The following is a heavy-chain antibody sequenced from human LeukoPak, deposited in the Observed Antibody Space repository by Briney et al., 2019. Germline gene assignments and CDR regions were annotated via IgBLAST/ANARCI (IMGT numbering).Heavy chain of an antibody. Sequence: SVKVSCKASGGTFSSYAISWVRQAPGQGLEWMGGIIPIFGTANYAQKFQGRVTITADESTSTAYMELSSLRSEDTAVYYCARDLYYYGSGTHSPNWFDPWGQGTLVTVSS. J-gene: IGHJ5*02. CDR1: GGTFSSYA. CDR3: ARDLYYYGSGTHSPNWFDP. D-gene: IGHD3-10*01. CDR2: IIPIFGTA. V-gene: IGHV1-69*13.